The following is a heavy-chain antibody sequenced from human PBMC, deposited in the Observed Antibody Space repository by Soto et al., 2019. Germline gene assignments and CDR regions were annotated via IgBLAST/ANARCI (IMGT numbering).Heavy chain of an antibody. D-gene: IGHD5-12*01. CDR3: AIGSVLMVVATILNWFDP. CDR2: INHSGST. CDR1: GGSFSGYY. J-gene: IGHJ5*02. V-gene: IGHV4-34*01. Sequence: SETLSLTCAVYGGSFSGYYWSWIRQPPGKGLEWIGEINHSGSTNYNPSLKSRVTISVDTSKKQFSLKLSSVTAADTAVYYCAIGSVLMVVATILNWFDPWGQGTLVTVSS.